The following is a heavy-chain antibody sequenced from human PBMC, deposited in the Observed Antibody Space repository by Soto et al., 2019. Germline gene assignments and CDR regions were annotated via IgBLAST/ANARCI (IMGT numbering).Heavy chain of an antibody. V-gene: IGHV4-4*02. Sequence: GSLRLSCEAFGFTVSGKKYVAWVRQAPGKGLEWIGEIYHSGSTNYNPSLKSRVTISVDKSKSQFSLNLSSVTAADTAVYYCASSKEFSSRGDYWGQGTLVTVSS. J-gene: IGHJ4*02. CDR1: GFTVSGKKY. D-gene: IGHD6-13*01. CDR2: IYHSGST. CDR3: ASSKEFSSRGDY.